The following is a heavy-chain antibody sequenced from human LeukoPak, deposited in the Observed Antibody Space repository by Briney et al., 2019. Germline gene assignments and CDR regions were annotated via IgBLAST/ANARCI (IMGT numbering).Heavy chain of an antibody. CDR3: ARIGSGSYSDY. Sequence: GASVKVSCKASGYSFTTYYMHWVRQAPGQGLEWVGIINASSGSTSYAQKFQGRVAMTRDTSTRTVYTELSSLRSEDTAVYYCARIGSGSYSDYWGQGSLVTVSS. J-gene: IGHJ4*02. V-gene: IGHV1-46*01. CDR1: GYSFTTYY. D-gene: IGHD3-10*01. CDR2: INASSGST.